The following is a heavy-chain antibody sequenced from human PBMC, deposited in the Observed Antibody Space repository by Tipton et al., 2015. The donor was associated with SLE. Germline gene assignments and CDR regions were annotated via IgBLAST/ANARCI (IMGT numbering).Heavy chain of an antibody. CDR1: GFTVSSNY. CDR2: IYSGGST. V-gene: IGHV3-66*04. CDR3: ARRNLGAWFDP. D-gene: IGHD3-16*01. Sequence: SLRLSCAASGFTVSSNYMSWVRQAPGKGLEWVSIIYSGGSTYYADSVKDRFTISRDNSKNTLYLQMNSLRASNTAMYYCARRNLGAWFDPWGQGTLVTVSS. J-gene: IGHJ5*02.